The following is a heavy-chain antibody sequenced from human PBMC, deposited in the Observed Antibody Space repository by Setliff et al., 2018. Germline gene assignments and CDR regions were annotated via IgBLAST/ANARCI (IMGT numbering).Heavy chain of an antibody. CDR1: GFDFKTHW. D-gene: IGHD6-13*01. CDR2: IKDDGRNK. J-gene: IGHJ4*02. Sequence: GGSLRLSCAASGFDFKTHWMDWARQAPGKGLEWVANIKDDGRNKYYADSVKGRFTISRDNAKNSLYLQMNSLRAEDTAVYYCARDHAADYWGQGTLVTVSS. CDR3: ARDHAADY. V-gene: IGHV3-7*01.